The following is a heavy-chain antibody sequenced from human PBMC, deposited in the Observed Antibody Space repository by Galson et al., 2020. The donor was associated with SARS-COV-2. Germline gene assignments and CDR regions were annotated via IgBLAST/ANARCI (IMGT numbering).Heavy chain of an antibody. CDR1: GFTFSIYS. V-gene: IGHV3-21*01. CDR2: ISSSSSYI. D-gene: IGHD3-10*01. CDR3: ARGEGSMVRGVLDLGYYYYYYGMDV. Sequence: RGSLRLSCAASGFTFSIYSMNWVRQAPGKGLEWVSSISSSSSYIYYADSVKGRFTISRDNAKNSLYLQMNSLRAEDTAVYYCARGEGSMVRGVLDLGYYYYYYGMDVWGQGTTVTVSS. J-gene: IGHJ6*02.